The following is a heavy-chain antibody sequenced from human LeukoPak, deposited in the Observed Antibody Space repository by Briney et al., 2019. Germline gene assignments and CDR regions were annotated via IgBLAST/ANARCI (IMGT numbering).Heavy chain of an antibody. CDR1: GCTFSSYS. CDR3: ARGTKYCTNGVWYYGMDV. Sequence: PGGSLRLSCAASGCTFSSYSMNWVRQAPGKGLEWVSSISSSSSYIYYADSVKGRFTISRDNAKNSLYLQMNSLRAEDTAVYYCARGTKYCTNGVWYYGMDVWGQGTTVTVSS. V-gene: IGHV3-21*01. CDR2: ISSSSSYI. D-gene: IGHD2-8*01. J-gene: IGHJ6*02.